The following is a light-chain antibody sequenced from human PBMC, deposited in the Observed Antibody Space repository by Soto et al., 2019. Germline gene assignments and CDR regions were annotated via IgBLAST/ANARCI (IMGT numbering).Light chain of an antibody. Sequence: EIVLTQSPATLSLSAGERVTLSCRSSQSVDTMVAWYQQQVGRTPRLLIYETSSRATGVPARFSDSGSGTDFTLTISRLEPEDFAIYFCQVRSDWPPFKYTFGQGTKLEVK. V-gene: IGKV3-11*01. CDR3: QVRSDWPPFKYT. CDR2: ETS. CDR1: QSVDTM. J-gene: IGKJ2*01.